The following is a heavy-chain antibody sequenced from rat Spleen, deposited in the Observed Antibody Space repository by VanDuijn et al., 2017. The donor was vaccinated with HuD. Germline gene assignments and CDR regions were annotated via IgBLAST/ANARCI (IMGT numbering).Heavy chain of an antibody. D-gene: IGHD1-9*01. CDR2: ISYGDSSGHSST. Sequence: EVQLVESGGGLVQPGRSLKVSCAASGFTFSDFGMAWVRQAPTKGLEWVATISYGDSSGHSSTYYRDSVKGRFTISRDNAKSTLSLQMDSLRSEDTASYYCVRHGYTRYYFDYWGQGVMVTVSS. CDR1: GFTFSDFG. CDR3: VRHGYTRYYFDY. J-gene: IGHJ2*01. V-gene: IGHV5-29*01.